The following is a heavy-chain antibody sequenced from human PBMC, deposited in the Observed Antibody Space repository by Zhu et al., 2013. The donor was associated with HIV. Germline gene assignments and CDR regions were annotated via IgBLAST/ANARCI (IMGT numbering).Heavy chain of an antibody. CDR3: ARDLGKGDY. J-gene: IGHJ4*02. CDR2: FVPMFDTA. CDR1: GDSFGNNHG. V-gene: IGHV1-69*06. Sequence: QAQLVQSGAEVKMPGSSVRISCEASGDSFGNNHGVFWVRLAPGQGLEWIGGFVPMFDTAHYSQKFQDRVTISADNSGNIVYLDLRSLRFDDTAVYYCARDLGKGDYWGQGTLVTVSS.